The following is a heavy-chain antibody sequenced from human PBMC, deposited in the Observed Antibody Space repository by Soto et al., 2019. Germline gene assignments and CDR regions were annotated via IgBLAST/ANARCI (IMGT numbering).Heavy chain of an antibody. CDR2: TYYRSKWYN. CDR1: GDSVSSNSAA. D-gene: IGHD3-16*02. J-gene: IGHJ3*02. CDR3: ARNEVTFGGAIPDAFDI. V-gene: IGHV6-1*01. Sequence: SQTLSLTCAISGDSVSSNSAAWNWIRQSPSRGLEWLGRTYYRSKWYNDYAVSVKSRITINPDTSKNQFSLQLNSVTPEDTAVYYCARNEVTFGGAIPDAFDIWGQGTMVTVSS.